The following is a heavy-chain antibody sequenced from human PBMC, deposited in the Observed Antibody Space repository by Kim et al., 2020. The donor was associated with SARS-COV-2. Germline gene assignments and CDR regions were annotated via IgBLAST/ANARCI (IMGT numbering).Heavy chain of an antibody. Sequence: GGSLRLSCTASEITFSSYWMSWVRQAPGKGLEWVASINQDGSARHYVDSVKGRLTISRDNAKNSLYLQIDSLRAEDTAVYYCARDRVAYSYWGQGTLVTVSS. CDR2: INQDGSAR. CDR1: EITFSSYW. V-gene: IGHV3-7*01. D-gene: IGHD2-15*01. CDR3: ARDRVAYSY. J-gene: IGHJ4*02.